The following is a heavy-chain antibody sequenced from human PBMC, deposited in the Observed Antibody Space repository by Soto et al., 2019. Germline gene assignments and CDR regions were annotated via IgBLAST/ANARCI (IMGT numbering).Heavy chain of an antibody. D-gene: IGHD6-13*01. CDR1: GYTFTSYG. Sequence: ASVKVSCKASGYTFTSYGISWVRQAPGQGLEWMGWISAYNGNTNYAQKLQGRVTTTTDTSTSTAYMELRSLRSDDTAVYYCARDPRIAAAGSYYYYGMDVWGQGTTATVSS. CDR3: ARDPRIAAAGSYYYYGMDV. CDR2: ISAYNGNT. V-gene: IGHV1-18*04. J-gene: IGHJ6*02.